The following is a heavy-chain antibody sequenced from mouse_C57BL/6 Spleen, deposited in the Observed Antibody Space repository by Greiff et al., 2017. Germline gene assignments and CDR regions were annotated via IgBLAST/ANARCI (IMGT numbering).Heavy chain of an antibody. Sequence: QVQLQQSGPELVKPGASVKISCKASGYAFSSSWMNWVKQRPGKGLEWIGRIYPGDGDTKYNGKFKGKATLTADKSSSTAYMQLSSLTSVDSAVYFCASPDFYGSSWVAYWGQGTLVTVSA. D-gene: IGHD1-1*01. V-gene: IGHV1-82*01. CDR1: GYAFSSSW. CDR3: ASPDFYGSSWVAY. CDR2: IYPGDGDT. J-gene: IGHJ3*01.